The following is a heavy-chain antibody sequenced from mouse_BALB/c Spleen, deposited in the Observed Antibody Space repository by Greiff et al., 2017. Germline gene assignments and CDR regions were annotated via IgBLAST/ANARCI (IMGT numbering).Heavy chain of an antibody. D-gene: IGHD2-3*01. CDR2: ISYSGST. V-gene: IGHV3-2*02. CDR1: GYSITSDYA. Sequence: EVKLVESGPGLVKPSQSLSLTCTVTGYSITSDYAWNWIRQFPGNKLEWMGYISYSGSTSYNPSLKSRISITRDTSKNQFFLQLNSVTTEDTATYYCAREGIYDGYPYYAMDYWGQGTSVTVSS. J-gene: IGHJ4*01. CDR3: AREGIYDGYPYYAMDY.